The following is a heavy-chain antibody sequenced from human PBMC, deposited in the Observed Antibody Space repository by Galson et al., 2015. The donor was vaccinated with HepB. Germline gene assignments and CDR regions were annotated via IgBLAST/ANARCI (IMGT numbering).Heavy chain of an antibody. CDR2: ISWNSGSI. J-gene: IGHJ4*02. V-gene: IGHV3-9*01. D-gene: IGHD4-17*01. CDR1: GFTFDDYA. CDR3: AKDIGDTVTTALDY. Sequence: SLRLSCAASGFTFDDYAMHWVRQAPGKGLEWVSGISWNSGSIGYADSVKGRFTISRDNAKNSLYLQMNSLRAEDTALYYCAKDIGDTVTTALDYWGQGTLVTVSS.